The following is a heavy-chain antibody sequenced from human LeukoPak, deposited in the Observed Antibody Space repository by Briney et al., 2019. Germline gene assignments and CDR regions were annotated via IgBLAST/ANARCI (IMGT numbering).Heavy chain of an antibody. CDR2: ISGGGDST. D-gene: IGHD3-3*01. CDR3: AKVGNSWGGYAYHYGMDV. Sequence: GGSLRLSCAASGLTSSNSVMSWVRQAPGKGLEWVSAISGGGDSTYYADSVKGRFTISRDNSKNTLYLQMNSLRAEDTAVYFCAKVGNSWGGYAYHYGMDVWGQGTTVIVSS. V-gene: IGHV3-23*01. CDR1: GLTSSNSV. J-gene: IGHJ6*02.